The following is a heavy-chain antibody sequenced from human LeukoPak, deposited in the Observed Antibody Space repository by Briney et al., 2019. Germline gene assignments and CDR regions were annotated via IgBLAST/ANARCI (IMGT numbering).Heavy chain of an antibody. V-gene: IGHV3-49*04. D-gene: IGHD4-23*01. CDR3: TRVPIFYGGNGMRVHYYGMDV. Sequence: GGSLRLSCTASGFTFGDYAMSWVRQAPGKGLEWVGFIRSKAYGGTTEYAASVKGRFTISRDDSKSIAYLQMNSLKTEDTAVYYCTRVPIFYGGNGMRVHYYGMDVWGQGTTVTVSS. J-gene: IGHJ6*02. CDR1: GFTFGDYA. CDR2: IRSKAYGGTT.